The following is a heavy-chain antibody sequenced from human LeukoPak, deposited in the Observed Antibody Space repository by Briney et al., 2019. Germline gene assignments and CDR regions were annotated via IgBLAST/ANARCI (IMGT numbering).Heavy chain of an antibody. CDR1: GGTFSSYA. J-gene: IGHJ5*02. CDR3: ARDSLRVDVYNWFDP. CDR2: IIPILGIA. Sequence: GASVEVSCKASGGTFSSYAISWVRQAPGQGLEWMGRIIPILGIANYAQKFQGRVTITADKSTSTAYMELSSLRSEDTAVYYCARDSLRVDVYNWFDPWGQGTLVTVSS. D-gene: IGHD5/OR15-5a*01. V-gene: IGHV1-69*04.